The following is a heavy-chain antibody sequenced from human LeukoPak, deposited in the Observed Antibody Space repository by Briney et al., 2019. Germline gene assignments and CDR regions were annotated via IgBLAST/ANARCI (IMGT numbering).Heavy chain of an antibody. D-gene: IGHD1-20*01. J-gene: IGHJ4*02. Sequence: PSETLSLTCTVSGGSISSYYWSWIRQPPGKGLEWIGYIYYSGSTNYNPSLKSRVTISADTSKNQFSLKLSSVTAADTAVYYCARGHNWNPDYWGQGTLVTVSS. CDR2: IYYSGST. CDR1: GGSISSYY. CDR3: ARGHNWNPDY. V-gene: IGHV4-59*01.